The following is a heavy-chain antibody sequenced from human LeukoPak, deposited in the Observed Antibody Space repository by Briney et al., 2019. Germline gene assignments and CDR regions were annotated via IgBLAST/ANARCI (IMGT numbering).Heavy chain of an antibody. CDR1: GGSISIYY. D-gene: IGHD6-19*01. Sequence: AETPSLTCTVSGGSISIYYWSWIRQPPGKGLEWIGYIYYSGSTNYNPSLKSRVTISVDTSKNQFSLRLSSVTAADTAVYYCARGTAVAGTWGQGTLVTVSS. CDR3: ARGTAVAGT. V-gene: IGHV4-59*01. J-gene: IGHJ5*02. CDR2: IYYSGST.